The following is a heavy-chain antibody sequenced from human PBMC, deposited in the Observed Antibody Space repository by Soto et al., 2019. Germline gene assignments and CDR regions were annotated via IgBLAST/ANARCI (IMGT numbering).Heavy chain of an antibody. J-gene: IGHJ6*02. CDR1: GYTFTSYD. Sequence: ASVKVSCKASGYTFTSYDINWVRQATGQGLEWMGWMNPNSGNTGYAQKFQGRVTMTRNTSISTAYMELSSLRSEDTAVYYCARPYCISTSCYVYYYYGMDVWGQGTTVTVSS. CDR2: MNPNSGNT. V-gene: IGHV1-8*01. CDR3: ARPYCISTSCYVYYYYGMDV. D-gene: IGHD2-2*01.